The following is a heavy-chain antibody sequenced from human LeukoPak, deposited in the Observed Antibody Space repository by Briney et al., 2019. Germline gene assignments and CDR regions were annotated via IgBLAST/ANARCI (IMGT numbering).Heavy chain of an antibody. Sequence: TSSETLSLTCTVSGGSIRGYYWSWIRQPPGKGLEYIGYIYYSGITNYNPSLESRVTISVDTSKNQFSLRLNSVTAADTAMYYCARGFDSSSGWYPAFDIWGHGTMGTVSS. CDR2: IYYSGIT. J-gene: IGHJ3*02. D-gene: IGHD6-19*01. V-gene: IGHV4-59*01. CDR1: GGSIRGYY. CDR3: ARGFDSSSGWYPAFDI.